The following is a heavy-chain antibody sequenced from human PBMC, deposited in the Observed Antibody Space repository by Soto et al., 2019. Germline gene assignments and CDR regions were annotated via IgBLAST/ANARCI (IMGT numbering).Heavy chain of an antibody. D-gene: IGHD2-15*01. V-gene: IGHV4-39*01. Sequence: TLSLTCAVSGVSIHNSHSFWGWIRQPPGKGLEFIGSVYYSGGANYNPSLKSRVTISIDTSKNQFSLRVNSVTAADTAVYYCGRVVEGATRHTDFDSWGQGILVTVSS. CDR2: VYYSGGA. J-gene: IGHJ5*01. CDR3: GRVVEGATRHTDFDS. CDR1: GVSIHNSHSF.